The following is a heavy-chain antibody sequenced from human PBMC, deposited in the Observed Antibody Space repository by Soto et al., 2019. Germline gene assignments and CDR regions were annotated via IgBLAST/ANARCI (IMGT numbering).Heavy chain of an antibody. CDR3: AKDSSVVAARRLLNPIDY. CDR1: GFIFANYA. V-gene: IGHV3-23*01. CDR2: ISGSDDNT. Sequence: GGSLRLSCTASGFIFANYAVSWVRQAPGKGLEWVSAISGSDDNTNYAHSVKGRFTISRDNSKNTVYLQMNSLRAEDTAIYYCAKDSSVVAARRLLNPIDYWGQGTQVTVSS. D-gene: IGHD3-22*01. J-gene: IGHJ4*02.